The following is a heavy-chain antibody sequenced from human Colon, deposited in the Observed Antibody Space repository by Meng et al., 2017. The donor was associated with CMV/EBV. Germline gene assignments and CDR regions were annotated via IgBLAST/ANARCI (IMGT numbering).Heavy chain of an antibody. V-gene: IGHV4-4*02. D-gene: IGHD6-19*01. CDR1: GLSVSHDYW. J-gene: IGHJ4*01. Sequence: VQLQESGPRLVTPSGSLSHTCAGCGLSVSHDYWWTWVRQAPGKGLDGIGEVSQDGRTNSNPSLKSRLSMSVDKSKNQFSLNLRSVTAADTASYFCASSSGWWRIDYWGHGTLVTVSS. CDR3: ASSSGWWRIDY. CDR2: VSQDGRT.